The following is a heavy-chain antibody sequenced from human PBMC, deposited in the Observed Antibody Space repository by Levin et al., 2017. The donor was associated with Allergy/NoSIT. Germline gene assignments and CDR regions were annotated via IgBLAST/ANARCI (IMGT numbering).Heavy chain of an antibody. V-gene: IGHV4-4*02. CDR3: ARGTSGYIYGYSFVPYDY. D-gene: IGHD5-18*01. CDR2: IYHSGST. J-gene: IGHJ4*02. Sequence: SETLSLTCAVSGGSISSSNWWSWVRQPPGKGLEWIGEIYHSGSTNYNPSLKSRVTISVDKSKNQFSLKVSSVTAADTAVYYCARGTSGYIYGYSFVPYDYWGQGTLVTVSS. CDR1: GGSISSSNW.